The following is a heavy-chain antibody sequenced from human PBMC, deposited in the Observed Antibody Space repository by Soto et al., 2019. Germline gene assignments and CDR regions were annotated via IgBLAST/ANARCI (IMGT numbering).Heavy chain of an antibody. V-gene: IGHV3-48*01. CDR3: ARDLQDIVVVVAAEFQH. CDR2: ISSSSSVI. J-gene: IGHJ1*01. Sequence: GGSLRLSCATSGFILSDCAMNWVRQAPGKGLEWVSYISSSSSVIDYADSVKGRFTVSRDNARNSLYLQMNSLRAEDKAEYYCARDLQDIVVVVAAEFQHWGQGTLVTVSS. CDR1: GFILSDCA. D-gene: IGHD2-15*01.